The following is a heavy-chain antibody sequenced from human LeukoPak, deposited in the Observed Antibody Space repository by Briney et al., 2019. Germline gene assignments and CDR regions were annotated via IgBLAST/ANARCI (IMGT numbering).Heavy chain of an antibody. V-gene: IGHV1-24*01. J-gene: IGHJ5*02. Sequence: GASVKVSCKVSGYTLTELSMHWVRQAPGKGLEWMGGFGPEDGETIYAQKFQGRVTMTEDTSTDTAYMELSSLRSEDTAVYYCAPIAAAGWDPRPNWFDPWGQGTLVTVSS. CDR2: FGPEDGET. CDR3: APIAAAGWDPRPNWFDP. CDR1: GYTLTELS. D-gene: IGHD6-13*01.